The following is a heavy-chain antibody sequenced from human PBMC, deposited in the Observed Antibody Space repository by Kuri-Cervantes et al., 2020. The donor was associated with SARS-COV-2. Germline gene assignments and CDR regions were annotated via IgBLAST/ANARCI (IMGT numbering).Heavy chain of an antibody. J-gene: IGHJ6*03. CDR3: ARGNIGTSMIVVVMTDYYHYMDV. CDR1: GGSLSGSY. V-gene: IGHV4-34*01. Sequence: GSLRLSCAVYGGSLSGSYWSWIRQSPGKRLEWIGEVNHNGGANYNPSLRSRVTISVDPSKNQFSLKVSSVTAADTAVYYCARGNIGTSMIVVVMTDYYHYMDVWGKGTTVTVSS. CDR2: VNHNGGA. D-gene: IGHD3-22*01.